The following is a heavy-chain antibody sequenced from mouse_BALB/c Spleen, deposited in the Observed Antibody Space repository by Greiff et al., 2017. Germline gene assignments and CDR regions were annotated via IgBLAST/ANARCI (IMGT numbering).Heavy chain of an antibody. CDR1: GFAFSSYD. Sequence: EVQVVESGGGLVKPGGSLKLSCAASGFAFSSYDMSWVRQTPEKRLEWVAYISSGGGSTYYPDTVKGRFTISRDNAKNTLYLQMSSLKSEDTAMYYCARERYYYYAMDYWGQGTSVTVSS. CDR3: ARERYYYYAMDY. CDR2: ISSGGGST. D-gene: IGHD2-14*01. V-gene: IGHV5-12-1*01. J-gene: IGHJ4*01.